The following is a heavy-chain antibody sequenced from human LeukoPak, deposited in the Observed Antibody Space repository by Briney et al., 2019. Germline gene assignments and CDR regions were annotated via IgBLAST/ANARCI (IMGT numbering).Heavy chain of an antibody. J-gene: IGHJ4*02. CDR2: IIPIFGTA. D-gene: IGHD6-19*01. Sequence: GASVKVSCKASGYTFTSYAMNWVRQAPGQGLEWMGGIIPIFGTANYAQKFQGRVTITADESTSTAYMELSSLRSEDTAVYYCASFKDQRATWLGGYFDYWGQGTLVTVSS. CDR3: ASFKDQRATWLGGYFDY. V-gene: IGHV1-69*13. CDR1: GYTFTSYA.